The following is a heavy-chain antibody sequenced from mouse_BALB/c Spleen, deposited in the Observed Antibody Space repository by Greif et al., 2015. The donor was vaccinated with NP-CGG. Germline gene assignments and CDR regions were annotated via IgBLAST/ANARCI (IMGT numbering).Heavy chain of an antibody. CDR3: ARPITTVLNAMDY. J-gene: IGHJ4*01. V-gene: IGHV5-6*01. Sequence: EVQGVESGGDLVKPGGSLKLSCAASGFTFSSYGMSWVRQTPDKRLEWVATISSGGSYTYYPDSVKGRFTISRDNAKNTLYLEISSLKSEDTAMYYCARPITTVLNAMDYWGQGTSVTVSS. D-gene: IGHD1-1*01. CDR2: ISSGGSYT. CDR1: GFTFSSYG.